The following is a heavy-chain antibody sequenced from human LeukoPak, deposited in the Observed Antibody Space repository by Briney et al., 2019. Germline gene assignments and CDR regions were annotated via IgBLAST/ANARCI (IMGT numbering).Heavy chain of an antibody. CDR2: INHSGST. CDR1: GGSFSGYY. CDR3: ARVKGSGSYYYYYYMDV. V-gene: IGHV4-34*01. J-gene: IGHJ6*03. Sequence: SETLSLTCAVYGGSFSGYYWSWIRQPPGKGLEWIGEINHSGSTNYNPSLKSRVTISVDTSKNQFSLKLSSVTAADTAVYYCARVKGSGSYYYYYYMDVWGKGTTVTVSS. D-gene: IGHD3-10*01.